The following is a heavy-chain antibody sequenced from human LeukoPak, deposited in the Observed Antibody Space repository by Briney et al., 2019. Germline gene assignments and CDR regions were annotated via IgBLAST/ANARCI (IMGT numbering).Heavy chain of an antibody. V-gene: IGHV3-74*01. Sequence: GGSLRLSCAASGFTFSSYWMHWVRQAPGKGLVWVSRINSDGSSTSYADSVKGRFTISRDNAKDTLYLQMNSLRAEDTAVYYCASTYYYGSGHCMDVWGQGTTVTVSS. D-gene: IGHD3-10*01. CDR3: ASTYYYGSGHCMDV. CDR2: INSDGSST. CDR1: GFTFSSYW. J-gene: IGHJ6*02.